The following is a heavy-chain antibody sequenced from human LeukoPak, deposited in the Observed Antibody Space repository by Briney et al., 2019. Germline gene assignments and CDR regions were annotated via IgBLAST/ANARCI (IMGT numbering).Heavy chain of an antibody. CDR1: GFTFSSYS. Sequence: GGSLRLSCAASGFTFSSYSMNWVRQAPGKGLEWVSSISSSSSYIYYADSVKGRFTISRDNAKNSLYLQMNSLRAEDTAVYYCARSGSNCGGDCYSYYFDYWGQGTLVTVSS. CDR2: ISSSSSYI. J-gene: IGHJ4*02. D-gene: IGHD2-21*01. V-gene: IGHV3-21*01. CDR3: ARSGSNCGGDCYSYYFDY.